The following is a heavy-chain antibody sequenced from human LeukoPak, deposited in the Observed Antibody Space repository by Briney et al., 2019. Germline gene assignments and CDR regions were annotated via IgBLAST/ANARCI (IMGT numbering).Heavy chain of an antibody. CDR3: AKDRLGAMMYFDF. CDR2: IRFDGSNK. J-gene: IGHJ4*02. V-gene: IGHV3-30*02. CDR1: GFTFSNYG. Sequence: GGSLRLSCAASGFTFSNYGVHWVRQAPGKGLEWVSFIRFDGSNKYYADSVKGRVTISRDNSKNTLYLQVNSLRVEDTAVYYCAKDRLGAMMYFDFWGQGTLVTVSS. D-gene: IGHD1-26*01.